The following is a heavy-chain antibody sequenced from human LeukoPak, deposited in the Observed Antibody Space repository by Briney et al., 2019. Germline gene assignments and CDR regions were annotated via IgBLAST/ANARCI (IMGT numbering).Heavy chain of an antibody. D-gene: IGHD3-10*01. CDR3: AKDIGSGSWGYYYMDV. CDR2: FSWDGGST. V-gene: IGHV3-43D*03. CDR1: GFTFGYFA. J-gene: IGHJ6*03. Sequence: GGALRLPCAAPGFTFGYFAMPWGRPAPGEGVGWGALFSWDGGSTYYADSVKGRFTISRDNSKNSLYLQMNSLRAEDTALYYCAKDIGSGSWGYYYMDVWGKGTTVTVSS.